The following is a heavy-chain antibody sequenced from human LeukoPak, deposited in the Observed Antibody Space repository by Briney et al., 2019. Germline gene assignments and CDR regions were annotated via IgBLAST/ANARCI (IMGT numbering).Heavy chain of an antibody. CDR1: GYSISSGYY. CDR2: IYHSGST. D-gene: IGHD1-26*01. V-gene: IGHV4-38-2*02. J-gene: IGHJ4*02. CDR3: ARVPWSYYALLFDY. Sequence: SETLSLTCTVSGYSISSGYYGGWIRQPPGKGLEWIGRIYHSGSTYYNPSLKSRVTISVDTSKNQFSLKLSSVTAADTAVYYCARVPWSYYALLFDYWGQGTLVTVSS.